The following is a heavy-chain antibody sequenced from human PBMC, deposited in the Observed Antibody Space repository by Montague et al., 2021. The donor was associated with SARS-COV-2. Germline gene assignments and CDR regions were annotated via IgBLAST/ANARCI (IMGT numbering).Heavy chain of an antibody. CDR2: IYSGGST. J-gene: IGHJ6*02. CDR3: AARADYYYGMDV. V-gene: IGHV3-66*01. Sequence: SLRLSCAASGFTVSSNNMSWVRQAPGKGLEWVSVIYSGGSTQYADSVKGRFTISRDKSNYTLYLQMNSLSAEDTAVYYCAARADYYYGMDVWGQGTMVTVSS. CDR1: GFTVSSNN.